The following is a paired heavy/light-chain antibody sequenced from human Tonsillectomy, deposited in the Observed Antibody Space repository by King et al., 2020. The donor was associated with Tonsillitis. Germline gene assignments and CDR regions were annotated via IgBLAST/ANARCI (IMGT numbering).Heavy chain of an antibody. CDR3: ARYNLATPGFDN. CDR1: GFTFSTYA. CDR2: VSYDGSNK. D-gene: IGHD6-13*01. J-gene: IGHJ4*02. V-gene: IGHV3-30*01. Sequence: QVQLVESGGGVVQPGRSLRLSCAASGFTFSTYAMHWVRQAPGKGLEWVSLVSYDGSNKYYLDSVKGRFTISRDNSKNTVYLQMNSLGPEDTAIYYCARYNLATPGFDNWGQGTLVTISS.
Light chain of an antibody. Sequence: EIVLTQSPGTLSLSPGERATLSCRASQSVSSSYLAWYQQKPGQAPRLLIYGASSRATGIPDRFTGSGSGTDFTLTISGLEPADFAVYYCQQHTSSPPTWTFGQGTKVEIK. CDR3: QQHTSSPPTWT. J-gene: IGKJ1*01. CDR2: GAS. CDR1: QSVSSSY. V-gene: IGKV3-20*01.